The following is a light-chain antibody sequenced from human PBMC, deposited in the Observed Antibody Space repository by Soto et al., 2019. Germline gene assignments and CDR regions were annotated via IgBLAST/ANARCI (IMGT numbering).Light chain of an antibody. Sequence: QSALTQPASVSGSPGQSITISCTGTSSDVGGYDCVSWHQQHPGKAPKLMIFDVSNRPSGVSDRFSGSKSGNTASLTISGLQAEDEAAYYCNSYASSGTHVFGTGTKVTVL. V-gene: IGLV2-14*01. CDR1: SSDVGGYDC. CDR2: DVS. CDR3: NSYASSGTHV. J-gene: IGLJ1*01.